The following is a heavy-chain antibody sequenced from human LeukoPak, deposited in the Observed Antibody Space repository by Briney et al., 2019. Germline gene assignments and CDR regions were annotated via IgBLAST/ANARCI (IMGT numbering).Heavy chain of an antibody. Sequence: GASVKVSCKASGYTFTSYYMHWVRQAPGQGLEWMGIINPSGGSTSYAQKFQGRVTMTRDTSTSTVYMELSSLRSEETAVYYCARDNLDTAMVANYYDSSGYFVYFDYWGQGTLVTVSS. CDR2: INPSGGST. D-gene: IGHD3-22*01. CDR1: GYTFTSYY. CDR3: ARDNLDTAMVANYYDSSGYFVYFDY. V-gene: IGHV1-46*01. J-gene: IGHJ4*02.